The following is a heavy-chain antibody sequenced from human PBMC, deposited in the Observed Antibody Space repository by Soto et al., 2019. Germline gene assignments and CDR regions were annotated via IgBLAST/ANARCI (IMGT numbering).Heavy chain of an antibody. V-gene: IGHV1-3*05. Sequence: QVQLVQSGAEEKKPGASVKVSCETSGYRFTAYAIHWVRQAPGQRPEWMGWINAANGDTRYAQKFQTRLTITRDTSASTAYIDLSSLRFEDTAVYYFARSAISPSGGLIGAFDFWGQGNLVAVSS. CDR2: INAANGDT. CDR1: GYRFTAYA. D-gene: IGHD3-16*02. CDR3: ARSAISPSGGLIGAFDF. J-gene: IGHJ4*02.